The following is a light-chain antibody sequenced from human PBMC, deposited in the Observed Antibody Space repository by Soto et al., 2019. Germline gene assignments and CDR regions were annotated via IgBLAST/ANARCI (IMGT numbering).Light chain of an antibody. V-gene: IGLV1-40*01. J-gene: IGLJ1*01. CDR1: NSNIGAGYD. Sequence: HSVLTPPPSECVYLGQRVTISCTGSNSNIGAGYDVHWYLQLPGTAPKLLVYTNNNRPSGVPDRFSGSKSGTSASLAITGLQAEDEADYYCQSYDIRLSAYVFGTGTNITVL. CDR3: QSYDIRLSAYV. CDR2: TNN.